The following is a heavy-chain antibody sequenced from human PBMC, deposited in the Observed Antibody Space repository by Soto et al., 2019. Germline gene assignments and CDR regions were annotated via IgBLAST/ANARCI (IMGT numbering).Heavy chain of an antibody. Sequence: EXLKISCKSSGYXLTSYLLVWVRQMPGKGLEWMGIIYPGHSDTRYSPSFQGQVNISADKSISTAYLQWSSLKASDTAMYYCARQGGNWGQGTLVTVSS. D-gene: IGHD1-26*01. V-gene: IGHV5-51*01. CDR2: IYPGHSDT. CDR3: ARQGGN. CDR1: GYXLTSYL. J-gene: IGHJ4*02.